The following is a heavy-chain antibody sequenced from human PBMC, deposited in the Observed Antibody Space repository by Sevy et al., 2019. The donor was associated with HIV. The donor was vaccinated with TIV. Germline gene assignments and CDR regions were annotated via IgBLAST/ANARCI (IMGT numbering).Heavy chain of an antibody. CDR3: ARSYLAFCGGDCFSPYYFDS. CDR2: IYSSGST. CDR1: GGSISSYY. Sequence: SETLSLTCSVSGGSISSYYWNWIRQPPGKGLERIGYIYSSGSTNYNPSLKSRVTISVDMSKNQFSLKLSSVTAADTGVDYCARSYLAFCGGDCFSPYYFDSWGQGTLVTVSS. D-gene: IGHD2-21*01. V-gene: IGHV4-59*01. J-gene: IGHJ4*02.